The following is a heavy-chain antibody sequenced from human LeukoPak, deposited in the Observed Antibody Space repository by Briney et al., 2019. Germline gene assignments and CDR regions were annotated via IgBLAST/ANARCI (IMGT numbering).Heavy chain of an antibody. J-gene: IGHJ4*02. D-gene: IGHD4-17*01. Sequence: GGSLRLSCGASGXTFSNAWVTWVRQAPGRGQEWVGRIKSKTDGGTTDYAAPVKGRFTISRDDSQNTLYLQMTSLKIEDTGIYFCTTDKASGDFLYWGQGTLVTVSS. CDR2: IKSKTDGGTT. CDR1: GXTFSNAW. CDR3: TTDKASGDFLY. V-gene: IGHV3-15*01.